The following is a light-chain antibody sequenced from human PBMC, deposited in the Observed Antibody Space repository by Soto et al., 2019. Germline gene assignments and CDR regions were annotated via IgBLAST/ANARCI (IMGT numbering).Light chain of an antibody. CDR3: QSYDNNNVV. CDR1: SGSIASNY. Sequence: NFMLTQPHSVSESPGKTVTISCTGSSGSIASNYVQWYQQRPGSAPTTIIYENKQRPSGVPDRFSGSIDSSTNSASLTISGLKTEDEADYYCQSYDNNNVVFGGGTKLTVL. CDR2: ENK. J-gene: IGLJ2*01. V-gene: IGLV6-57*02.